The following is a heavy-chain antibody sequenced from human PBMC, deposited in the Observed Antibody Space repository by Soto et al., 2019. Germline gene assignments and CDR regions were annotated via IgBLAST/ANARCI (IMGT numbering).Heavy chain of an antibody. Sequence: WASVKVSFKASGYTFTSYGISWVRQAPGQGLEWMGWISAYNGNTNYEQKLQDRVTMTTDTSTSTAYLELRSLRSDDTAVYYCARAGHYYDSSGYANWGQGTLVTVSS. J-gene: IGHJ4*02. CDR2: ISAYNGNT. V-gene: IGHV1-18*01. CDR3: ARAGHYYDSSGYAN. CDR1: GYTFTSYG. D-gene: IGHD3-22*01.